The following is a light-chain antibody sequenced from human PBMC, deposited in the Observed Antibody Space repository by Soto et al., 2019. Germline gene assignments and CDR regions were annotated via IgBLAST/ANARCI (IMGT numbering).Light chain of an antibody. CDR2: AAS. V-gene: IGKV3-15*01. J-gene: IGKJ1*01. Sequence: IVITQSPATLSMSPGERATLSCRASQSIDFNLAWYQKKPGQAPWLLIYAASTRATGVPVRFSGSGSETEFTLTISSLQSDDSAIYYCQHFHNWPLTFGQGTKLEIK. CDR1: QSIDFN. CDR3: QHFHNWPLT.